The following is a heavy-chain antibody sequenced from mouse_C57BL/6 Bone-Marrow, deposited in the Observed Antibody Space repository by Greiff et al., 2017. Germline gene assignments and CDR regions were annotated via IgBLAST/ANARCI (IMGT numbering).Heavy chain of an antibody. V-gene: IGHV2-9-1*01. CDR3: AGNWGYGSSYGYFDV. D-gene: IGHD1-1*01. CDR2: IWTGGGT. CDR1: GFSLTSYA. Sequence: QVQLKQSGPGLVAPSQSLSITCTVSGFSLTSYAISWVRQPPGKGLEWLGVIWTGGGTNYNSALKSRLSISKDNSKSQVFLKMNSLQTDDTARYYCAGNWGYGSSYGYFDVWGTGTTVTVSS. J-gene: IGHJ1*03.